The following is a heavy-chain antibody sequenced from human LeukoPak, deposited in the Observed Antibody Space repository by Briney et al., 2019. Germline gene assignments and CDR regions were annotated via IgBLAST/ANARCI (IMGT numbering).Heavy chain of an antibody. CDR1: GFSFSTYT. CDR2: ISSSSSTI. V-gene: IGHV3-48*02. Sequence: GGSLRLSCAASGFSFSTYTMNWVRQAPGKGLDWVSYISSSSSTIYYADSVKGRFTISRDNANNSLYQQMNSLRDEDTAVYYCARARRYRSSWYHDYWGQGSLVTVSS. CDR3: ARARRYRSSWYHDY. J-gene: IGHJ4*02. D-gene: IGHD6-13*01.